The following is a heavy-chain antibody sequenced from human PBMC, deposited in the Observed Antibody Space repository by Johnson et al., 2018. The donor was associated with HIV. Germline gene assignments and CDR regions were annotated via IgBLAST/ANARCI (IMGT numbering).Heavy chain of an antibody. V-gene: IGHV3-74*02. J-gene: IGHJ3*02. CDR1: GFTFSSYW. CDR3: AKARSVYDFRSGTADDAFDI. Sequence: VQLVESGGGVVQPGGSLRLSCAASGFTFSSYWMHWVRQAPGKGLVWVSRINSDGSSTSYADSVKGRFTISRDNAKNTLYLQMNSLRAEDTAVYYCAKARSVYDFRSGTADDAFDIWGQGTMVTVSS. D-gene: IGHD3-3*01. CDR2: INSDGSST.